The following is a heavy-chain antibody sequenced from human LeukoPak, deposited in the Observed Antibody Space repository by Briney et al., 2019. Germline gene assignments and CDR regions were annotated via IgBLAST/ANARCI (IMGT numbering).Heavy chain of an antibody. J-gene: IGHJ2*01. V-gene: IGHV4-34*01. CDR3: AKNFDL. CDR2: INHSGST. Sequence: SETLSLTCAVYGVSLSGHYWNWIRQPPGKGLEWIGEINHSGSTKYNPSLESQITISVDTSKNQFSLKLTSVTAADTAVYYCAKNFDLWGRGTLVTVSS. CDR1: GVSLSGHY. D-gene: IGHD2/OR15-2a*01.